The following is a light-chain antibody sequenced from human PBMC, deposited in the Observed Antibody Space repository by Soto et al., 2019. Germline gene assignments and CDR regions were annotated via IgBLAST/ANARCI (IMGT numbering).Light chain of an antibody. Sequence: AIRMTQSPSSLSASTGDRVTITCRASQGISSYLAWYQQKPGKAPKLLIYAASTLQSGVPSRFSGSGSGTDFTLTISCLQSEDFATFYCKLYYSYALITFGQGTRLEIK. CDR1: QGISSY. CDR3: KLYYSYALIT. CDR2: AAS. V-gene: IGKV1-8*01. J-gene: IGKJ5*01.